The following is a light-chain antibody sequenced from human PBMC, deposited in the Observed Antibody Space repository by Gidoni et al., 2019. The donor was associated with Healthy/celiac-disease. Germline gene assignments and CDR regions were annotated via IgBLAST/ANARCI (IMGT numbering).Light chain of an antibody. V-gene: IGKV1-27*01. J-gene: IGKJ5*01. CDR1: QGISNY. CDR2: AAS. CDR3: QKYNSALSIT. Sequence: DIQMTQSPSSLSASVGDRVTITCRASQGISNYLAWYQQKPGKVPKLLIYAASTLQSGVPSRFSGRGSGTDFTLTISSLQPEDVATYYCQKYNSALSITFGQGTRLEIK.